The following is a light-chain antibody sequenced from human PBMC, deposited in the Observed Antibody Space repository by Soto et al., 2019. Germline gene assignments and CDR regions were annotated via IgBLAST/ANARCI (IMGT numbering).Light chain of an antibody. CDR2: KAS. CDR1: QSGSNW. Sequence: DIQMTQSPSTLSASVGDRVTITCRASQSGSNWLAWYQQKPGKAPKLLIYKASTLEPGVPSRFSGSGSGTQFNLTISSLQPGDFATYYCQQYNAYSITFGEGTRLDIK. V-gene: IGKV1-5*03. CDR3: QQYNAYSIT. J-gene: IGKJ5*01.